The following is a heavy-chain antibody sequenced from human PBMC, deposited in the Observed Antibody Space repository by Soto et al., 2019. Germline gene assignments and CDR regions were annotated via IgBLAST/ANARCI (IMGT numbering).Heavy chain of an antibody. V-gene: IGHV3-23*01. J-gene: IGHJ4*02. Sequence: GGSLRLSCAASGFTFNNYAMNWVRQAPGKGLEWVSIFSGSTGRTHYADSVKGRFTISRDNSNNTLYLQMDSLRADDTAVYYCVKGQAEYTSGSLHYWGQGTLVTVSS. D-gene: IGHD6-19*01. CDR3: VKGQAEYTSGSLHY. CDR1: GFTFNNYA. CDR2: FSGSTGRT.